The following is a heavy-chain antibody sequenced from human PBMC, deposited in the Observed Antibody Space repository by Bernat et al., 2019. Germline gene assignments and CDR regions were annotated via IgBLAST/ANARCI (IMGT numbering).Heavy chain of an antibody. CDR2: IHYSGST. V-gene: IGHV4-39*01. CDR3: ARHQSGGLSASSRYYYYYMDV. J-gene: IGHJ6*03. D-gene: IGHD2-2*01. Sequence: QVQVQESGPGLVKPSETLSLTCTVSGGSISSSSYYWGWIRQPPGKGLEWIGRIHYSGSTYYNPSLKSRVTISVDTSKNQFSLKVTYVTAADTAIYYCARHQSGGLSASSRYYYYYMDVWGIGTTVTVSS. CDR1: GGSISSSSYY.